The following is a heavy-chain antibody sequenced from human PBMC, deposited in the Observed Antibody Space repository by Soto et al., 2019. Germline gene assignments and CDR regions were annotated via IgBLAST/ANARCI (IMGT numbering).Heavy chain of an antibody. D-gene: IGHD1-1*01. Sequence: GGSLRLSCAASGFTFSNSAMSWVRQAPGKGLEWVAAINGRGIFIHYADSVKGRFTISRDNSKNTLFLQMSSLRAEDTALYYCAKGGYRQEHIESWGLGTLVTVSS. V-gene: IGHV3-23*01. CDR3: AKGGYRQEHIES. CDR1: GFTFSNSA. CDR2: INGRGIFI. J-gene: IGHJ4*02.